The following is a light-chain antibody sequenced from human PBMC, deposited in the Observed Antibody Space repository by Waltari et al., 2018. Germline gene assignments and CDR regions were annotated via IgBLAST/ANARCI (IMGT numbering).Light chain of an antibody. CDR3: ATWDDRLTAV. CDR1: NSNVGANS. J-gene: IGLJ2*01. CDR2: GNH. V-gene: IGLV1-47*01. Sequence: QSILTQPPSASGTPGRTVTISCSGSNSNVGANSVCWYQQLPGTAPKLLIFGNHRRPSGGPDRLSGSKSGTSASLAIRGLRSEDEADYYCATWDDRLTAVFGGGTKLTVL.